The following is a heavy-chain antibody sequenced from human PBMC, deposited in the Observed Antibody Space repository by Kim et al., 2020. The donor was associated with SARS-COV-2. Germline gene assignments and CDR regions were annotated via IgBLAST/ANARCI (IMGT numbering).Heavy chain of an antibody. V-gene: IGHV1-18*04. J-gene: IGHJ6*02. D-gene: IGHD1-26*01. CDR1: GYTFTSYG. CDR3: ARDRRVPVGKNYYGMDV. CDR2: ISAYNGNT. Sequence: ASVKVSCKASGYTFTSYGISWVRQAPGQGLEWMGWISAYNGNTNYAQKLQGRVTMTTDTSTSTAYMELRSLRSDDTAVYYCARDRRVPVGKNYYGMDVWGQGTTVTVSS.